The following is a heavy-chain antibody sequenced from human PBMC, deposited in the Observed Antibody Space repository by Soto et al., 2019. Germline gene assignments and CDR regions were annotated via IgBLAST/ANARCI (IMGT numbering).Heavy chain of an antibody. V-gene: IGHV1-18*01. CDR3: AREGTTLYYFVD. Sequence: ASVKVSCKASGYTFTSSSISWVRQAPGQGLEWMGWISAYNGNTNYAQKLQGRVTMTTDTSTTTAYMELRNLRSDDTAVYYCAREGTTLYYFVDWGQGTLVTVSS. D-gene: IGHD4-17*01. J-gene: IGHJ4*02. CDR1: GYTFTSSS. CDR2: ISAYNGNT.